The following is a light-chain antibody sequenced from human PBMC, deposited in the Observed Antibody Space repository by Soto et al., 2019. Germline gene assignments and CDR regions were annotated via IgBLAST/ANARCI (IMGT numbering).Light chain of an antibody. J-gene: IGKJ1*01. Sequence: DIKMTQSPSSLSASVGDRVTITFRASQTISSWLAWYQQKPGKAPKLLIYKASTLKSGVPSRFSGSGSGTEFTLTISSLQPDDFATYYCQHYNSYSEAFGQGTKVDIK. V-gene: IGKV1-5*03. CDR2: KAS. CDR1: QTISSW. CDR3: QHYNSYSEA.